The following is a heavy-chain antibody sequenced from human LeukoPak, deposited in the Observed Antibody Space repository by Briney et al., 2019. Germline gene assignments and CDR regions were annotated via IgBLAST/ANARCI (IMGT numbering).Heavy chain of an antibody. CDR1: GFTFSSYW. J-gene: IGHJ4*02. Sequence: GGSLRLSCAASGFTFSSYWMRWVRQAPGKGLQWVANIKQDGSEKNYVDSVKGRFTISRDNAKNSLYLQMNSLRAEDTAVYYCASGLELDYWGQGTLVTVSS. CDR3: ASGLELDY. V-gene: IGHV3-7*03. CDR2: IKQDGSEK.